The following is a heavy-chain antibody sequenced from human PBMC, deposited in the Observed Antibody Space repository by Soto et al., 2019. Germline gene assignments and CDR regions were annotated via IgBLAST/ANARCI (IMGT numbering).Heavy chain of an antibody. Sequence: GGSLRLSCAASGFTFSTYAVHWVRQVPGKGLEWVAVISYDESNKNYADSVKGRFTISRDNPKNTLYLQMNGLRAEDTAMYYCAFVRIVPGQAFDIWGQGTMVTVSS. CDR3: AFVRIVPGQAFDI. J-gene: IGHJ3*02. CDR1: GFTFSTYA. D-gene: IGHD2-2*01. V-gene: IGHV3-30-3*01. CDR2: ISYDESNK.